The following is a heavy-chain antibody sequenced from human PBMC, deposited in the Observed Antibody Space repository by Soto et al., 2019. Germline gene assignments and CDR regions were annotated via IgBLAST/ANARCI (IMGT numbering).Heavy chain of an antibody. Sequence: SVKVSCKASGGTFSSYAISGVRQAPGQGLEWMGGIIPIFGTANYAQKFQGRVTITADESTSTAYMALSSLRSEDTAVYYCARDNLITFGGVIVKSPLQHWGQGTLVTVSS. D-gene: IGHD3-16*02. V-gene: IGHV1-69*13. CDR1: GGTFSSYA. J-gene: IGHJ1*01. CDR2: IIPIFGTA. CDR3: ARDNLITFGGVIVKSPLQH.